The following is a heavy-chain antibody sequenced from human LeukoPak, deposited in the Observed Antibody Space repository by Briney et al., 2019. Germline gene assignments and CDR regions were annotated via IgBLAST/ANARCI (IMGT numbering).Heavy chain of an antibody. CDR2: IIPIFGTA. Sequence: SVKVSCKASGGTFSSYGISWVRQAPGQGLEWMGEIIPIFGTANYAQKFQGRVTITADESTSTAYMELSSLRSEDTAGYYCASVQSEVRYWGQGTLVTVSS. D-gene: IGHD4-11*01. V-gene: IGHV1-69*13. CDR3: ASVQSEVRY. J-gene: IGHJ4*02. CDR1: GGTFSSYG.